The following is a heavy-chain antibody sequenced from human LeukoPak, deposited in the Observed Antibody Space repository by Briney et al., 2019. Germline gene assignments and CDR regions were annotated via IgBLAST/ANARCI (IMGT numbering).Heavy chain of an antibody. J-gene: IGHJ5*02. CDR2: ISAYNGNT. CDR1: GYTFTSYG. Sequence: GASVKVSCKASGYTFTSYGISWVRQAPGQGLEWMGWISAYNGNTNYAQKLQGRVTMTTDTSTSTAYMELRSLRSDDTAVYYCARVRGVTSRLNWFYPWGQGTLVTVSS. D-gene: IGHD3-10*01. V-gene: IGHV1-18*01. CDR3: ARVRGVTSRLNWFYP.